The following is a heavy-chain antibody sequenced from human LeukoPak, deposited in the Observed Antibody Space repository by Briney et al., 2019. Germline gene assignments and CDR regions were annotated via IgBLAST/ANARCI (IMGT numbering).Heavy chain of an antibody. CDR2: ISGSGGST. CDR3: ATSRDYYYYYYMDV. D-gene: IGHD2-21*02. J-gene: IGHJ6*03. CDR1: GFTFSTYA. V-gene: IGHV3-23*01. Sequence: GGSLRLSCAASGFTFSTYAMSWVRQAPGKGLKWVSGISGSGGSTDYADSVKGRFTISRDNSKNTLYLQMNSLRAEDTAVYYCATSRDYYYYYYMDVWGKGTTVTVSS.